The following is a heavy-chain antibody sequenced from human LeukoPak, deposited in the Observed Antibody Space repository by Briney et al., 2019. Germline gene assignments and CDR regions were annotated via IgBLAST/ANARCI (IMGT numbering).Heavy chain of an antibody. Sequence: GGSLRLSCAASGFTFSSYAMHWVRQAPGKGLEWVALISYDESNTFYADSVKGRFTISRDNSKNTLYLQMNSLRAEDTALYYCAKSSPPPLRYWGQGTLVTVSS. J-gene: IGHJ4*02. CDR1: GFTFSSYA. CDR3: AKSSPPPLRY. CDR2: ISYDESNT. V-gene: IGHV3-30*04.